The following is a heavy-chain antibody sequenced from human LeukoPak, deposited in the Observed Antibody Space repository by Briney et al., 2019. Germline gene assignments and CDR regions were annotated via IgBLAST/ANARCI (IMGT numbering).Heavy chain of an antibody. CDR2: INHSGST. Sequence: SETLSLTCAVYGGSFSGYYWSWIRQPPGKGLEWIGEINHSGSTNYNPSLKSRVTISVGTSKNQFSLKLSSVTAADTAVYYCARGPYYYDSSGYYPDIMDVWGKGTTVTVSS. D-gene: IGHD3-22*01. J-gene: IGHJ6*03. CDR3: ARGPYYYDSSGYYPDIMDV. V-gene: IGHV4-34*01. CDR1: GGSFSGYY.